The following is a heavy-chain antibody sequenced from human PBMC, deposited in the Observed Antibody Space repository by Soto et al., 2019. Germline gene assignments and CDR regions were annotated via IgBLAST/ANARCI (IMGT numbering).Heavy chain of an antibody. J-gene: IGHJ6*02. V-gene: IGHV1-2*04. CDR3: ARGGGPGIAAFCYYYGMDV. CDR1: GYTFTGYY. D-gene: IGHD6-13*01. CDR2: INPNSGGT. Sequence: QVQLVQSGAEVKKPGASVKVSCKASGYTFTGYYMHWVRQAPGQGLEWMGWINPNSGGTNHAQKFQGWVTMTRDTSISTGYRVLCRLRADDPAVYYCARGGGPGIAAFCYYYGMDVWGQGTTVTVSS.